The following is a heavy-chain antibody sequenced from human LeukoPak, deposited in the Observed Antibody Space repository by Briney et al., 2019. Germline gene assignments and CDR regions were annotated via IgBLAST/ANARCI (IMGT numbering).Heavy chain of an antibody. Sequence: KPSEALSLTCTVSGGSISSYYWSWIRQPPGKGLEWIGYIYTSGSTNYNPSLKSRVTISVDTSKNQFSLKLSSVTAADTAVYYCARSGRITIFGVVENYYMDVWGKGTTATVSS. D-gene: IGHD3-3*01. CDR1: GGSISSYY. CDR2: IYTSGST. J-gene: IGHJ6*03. CDR3: ARSGRITIFGVVENYYMDV. V-gene: IGHV4-4*09.